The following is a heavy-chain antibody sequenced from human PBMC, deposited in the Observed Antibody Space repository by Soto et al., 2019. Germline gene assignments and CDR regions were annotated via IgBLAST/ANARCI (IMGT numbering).Heavy chain of an antibody. D-gene: IGHD5-12*01. Sequence: EVQLVESGGGLVQPGRSLRLSCAASGFTFDDYAMHWVRQAPGKGLEWVSGISWNSGSIGYADSVRGRFTISRDNAKNSLYLQMNSLRAEDTALYYCAKDIEVGGYSGYVLPGAFDYWGQGTLVTVSS. CDR3: AKDIEVGGYSGYVLPGAFDY. CDR2: ISWNSGSI. CDR1: GFTFDDYA. J-gene: IGHJ4*02. V-gene: IGHV3-9*01.